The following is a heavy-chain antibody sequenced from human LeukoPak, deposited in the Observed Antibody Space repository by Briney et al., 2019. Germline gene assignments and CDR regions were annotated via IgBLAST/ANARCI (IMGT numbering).Heavy chain of an antibody. D-gene: IGHD3-10*01. Sequence: SETLSLTCAVYGGSFSGYYWSWIRQPPGKGLEWIGEINHSGSTNYYPSLKSRVTISVDTSKNQFSLKLSSVTAADTAVYYCASGRTLNYYGSGSYRAWGQGTLVTVSS. V-gene: IGHV4-34*01. J-gene: IGHJ5*02. CDR1: GGSFSGYY. CDR3: ASGRTLNYYGSGSYRA. CDR2: INHSGST.